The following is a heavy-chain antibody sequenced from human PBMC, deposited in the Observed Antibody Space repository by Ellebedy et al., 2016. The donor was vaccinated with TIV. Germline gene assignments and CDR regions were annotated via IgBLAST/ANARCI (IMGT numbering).Heavy chain of an antibody. V-gene: IGHV4-61*01. CDR3: AWIPWYNYESTVPYWYFDL. D-gene: IGHD3-22*01. CDR1: GGSVRRGSYY. Sequence: MPSETLSLTCTVSGGSVRRGSYYWSWIRQPPGTPLKWIGYIYDSESTTHNPSLKSRVIISVDTSKKQFSLKLSSVTAADTAVYYCAWIPWYNYESTVPYWYFDLWGRGTLVTVSS. J-gene: IGHJ2*01. CDR2: IYDSEST.